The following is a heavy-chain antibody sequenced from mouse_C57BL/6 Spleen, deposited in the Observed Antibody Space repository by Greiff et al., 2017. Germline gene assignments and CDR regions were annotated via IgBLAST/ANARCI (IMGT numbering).Heavy chain of an antibody. J-gene: IGHJ4*01. CDR3: ARGLYRKEAMDY. V-gene: IGHV5-17*01. CDR1: GFTFSDYG. Sequence: EVQVVESGGGLVKPGGSLKLSCAASGFTFSDYGMHWVRQAPEKELEWVAYLSSGSSTIYYADTVKGRFTITRDNAKNTLFLQMTSLRSEDTAMYYCARGLYRKEAMDYWGQGTSVTVSS. CDR2: LSSGSSTI. D-gene: IGHD2-12*01.